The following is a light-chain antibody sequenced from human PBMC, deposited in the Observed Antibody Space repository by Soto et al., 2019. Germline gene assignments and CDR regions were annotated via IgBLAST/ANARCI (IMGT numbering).Light chain of an antibody. CDR1: QNILSN. V-gene: IGKV3-20*01. CDR3: QQYGSSPPVT. CDR2: GAS. Sequence: EIVTTQSPATLSVSPGERATLSCRASQNILSNLAWYQQKPGQAPRLLIYGASTRATGIPARFSGSGSGTDFTLTISRLEPEDFAVYYCQQYGSSPPVTFGQGTKVDIK. J-gene: IGKJ1*01.